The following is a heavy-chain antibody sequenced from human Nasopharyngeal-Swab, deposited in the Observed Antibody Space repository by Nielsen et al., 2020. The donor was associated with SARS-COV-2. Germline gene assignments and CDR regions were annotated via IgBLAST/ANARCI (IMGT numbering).Heavy chain of an antibody. V-gene: IGHV3-7*01. J-gene: IGHJ4*02. D-gene: IGHD6-13*01. CDR1: GFTFGDYA. CDR2: IKPDGSEK. Sequence: GGSLRLSCTASGFTFGDYAMTWVRQAPGKGLEWVATIKPDGSEKYYVDSVKGRFTISRDNAKNSLYLQVNSLRAEDTAVYFCARDLSWNFDYWGQGTLITVSS. CDR3: ARDLSWNFDY.